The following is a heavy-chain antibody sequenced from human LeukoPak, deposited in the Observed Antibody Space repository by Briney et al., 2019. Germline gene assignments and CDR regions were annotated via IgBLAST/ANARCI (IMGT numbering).Heavy chain of an antibody. CDR1: GGTFSSYA. J-gene: IGHJ4*02. Sequence: VASVKVSCKASGGTFSSYAISWVRQAPGQGLEWMGGIIPIFGTANYAQKFQGRVTITADESTSTAYMELSSLRSEDTAVYYCAREGFPNTMVRGVIFDYRGQGTLVTVSS. CDR2: IIPIFGTA. D-gene: IGHD3-10*01. CDR3: AREGFPNTMVRGVIFDY. V-gene: IGHV1-69*13.